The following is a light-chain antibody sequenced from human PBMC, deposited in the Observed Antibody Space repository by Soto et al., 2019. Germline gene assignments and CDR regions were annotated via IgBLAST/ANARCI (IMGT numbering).Light chain of an antibody. CDR3: QDYNRLSTWT. CDR2: NAS. J-gene: IGKJ1*01. Sequence: DIQMNQSPSTLSASVGARVTITCRASQSISYYLAWYQKKPGKALKVLLWNASSLHRGVPSRFSGSGSWTEFTLTIGSLQPDDFATYYCQDYNRLSTWTCGQGNKVEIK. V-gene: IGKV1-5*01. CDR1: QSISYY.